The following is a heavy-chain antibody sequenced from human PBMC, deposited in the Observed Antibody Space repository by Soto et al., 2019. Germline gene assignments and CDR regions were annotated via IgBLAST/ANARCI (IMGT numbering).Heavy chain of an antibody. CDR3: ARDFYPLAYYFDP. CDR1: GYTLINHG. Sequence: QVQLVQSEAEVKKPGASVKVSCEASGYTLINHGISWVRQAPGQGLGWMGWVSGYNGNTKYAQKFPGRVTMTTETSTSTAHMELRNLRSDDTAVYFCARDFYPLAYYFDPWGQGTLVTVSS. J-gene: IGHJ4*02. CDR2: VSGYNGNT. V-gene: IGHV1-18*04.